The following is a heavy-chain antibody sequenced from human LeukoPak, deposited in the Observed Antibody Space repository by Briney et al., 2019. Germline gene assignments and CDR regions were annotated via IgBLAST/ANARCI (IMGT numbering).Heavy chain of an antibody. Sequence: GGSLRLSCAASGFTLSGDAMNWVRQAPGKGLEGVSYISSSGSTIYYADSVKGRFTISRDNAKDSLYLQMNSLRAEDTAVYYCARTDYGGYTGAFAIWGRGSVVTVSS. V-gene: IGHV3-48*03. J-gene: IGHJ3*02. D-gene: IGHD4-23*01. CDR1: GFTLSGDA. CDR2: ISSSGSTI. CDR3: ARTDYGGYTGAFAI.